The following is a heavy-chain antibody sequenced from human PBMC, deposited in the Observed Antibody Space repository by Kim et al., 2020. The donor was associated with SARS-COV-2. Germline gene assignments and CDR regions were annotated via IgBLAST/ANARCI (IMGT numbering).Heavy chain of an antibody. D-gene: IGHD4-17*01. J-gene: IGHJ4*02. Sequence: SETLSLTCTVSGSSISSSSYYWGWIRQPPGKGLEWIGSIYYSGSTYYNPSLKSRVTISVDTSKNQFSLKLSSVTAADTAVYYCASPGYGDSDYWGQGTLVTVSS. CDR2: IYYSGST. V-gene: IGHV4-39*07. CDR3: ASPGYGDSDY. CDR1: GSSISSSSYY.